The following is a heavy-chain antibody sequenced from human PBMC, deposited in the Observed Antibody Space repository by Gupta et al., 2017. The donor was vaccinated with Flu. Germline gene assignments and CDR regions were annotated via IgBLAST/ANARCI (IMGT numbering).Heavy chain of an antibody. J-gene: IGHJ3*01. Sequence: AQKFQGRVTITADESTSTAYMELSSLRSEDTAVYYCAGGVVAAALDAFGFWGQGTIVTVSS. D-gene: IGHD2-15*01. V-gene: IGHV1-69*01. CDR3: AGGVVAAALDAFGF.